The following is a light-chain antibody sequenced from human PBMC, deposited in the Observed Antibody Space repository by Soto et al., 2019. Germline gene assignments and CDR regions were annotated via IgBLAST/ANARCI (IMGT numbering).Light chain of an antibody. CDR1: QSVSSY. Sequence: EIVLTQSPATLSLSPGERATLSWRASQSVSSYLAWYQQKPGQAPRLLIYDASNMATGIPARFSGSGSGTDFTLTISSLEPEDFAVYYCQQRSNWPLTFGGGTKVEIK. CDR2: DAS. V-gene: IGKV3-11*01. CDR3: QQRSNWPLT. J-gene: IGKJ4*01.